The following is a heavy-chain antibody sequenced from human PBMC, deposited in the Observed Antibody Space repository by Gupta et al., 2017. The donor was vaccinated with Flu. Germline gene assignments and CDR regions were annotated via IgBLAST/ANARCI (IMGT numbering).Heavy chain of an antibody. Sequence: TVTGYYIHWVRQTPGQGLEWVGRINPHSGGTNDEQKVKGRVTMTRETSTSTAYMELSRLRSDDTAVDYCAREKYCSTASCYRWFDPWGQGTLVTVSS. J-gene: IGHJ5*02. CDR3: AREKYCSTASCYRWFDP. D-gene: IGHD2-2*02. CDR2: INPHSGGT. CDR1: TVTGYY. V-gene: IGHV1-2*06.